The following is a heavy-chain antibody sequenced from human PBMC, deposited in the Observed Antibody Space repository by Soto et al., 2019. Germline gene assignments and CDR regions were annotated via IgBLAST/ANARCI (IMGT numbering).Heavy chain of an antibody. D-gene: IGHD6-6*01. CDR3: AKDVWYSGSDGMDV. J-gene: IGHJ6*02. CDR2: ISYDGSDK. CDR1: GFSFRSYV. Sequence: QPGGSLRLSCAASGFSFRSYVIHWVRQAPGKGLEWVALISYDGSDKYYADSVKGRFTISRDNSKDTLYLQMNSLRAEDTAVYYCAKDVWYSGSDGMDVWGQGTTVTVSS. V-gene: IGHV3-30*18.